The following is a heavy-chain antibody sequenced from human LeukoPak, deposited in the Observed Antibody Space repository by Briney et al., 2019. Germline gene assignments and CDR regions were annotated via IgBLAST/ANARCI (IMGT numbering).Heavy chain of an antibody. V-gene: IGHV4-61*08. D-gene: IGHD3-16*02. J-gene: IGHJ4*02. CDR1: GGSISSGGYS. Sequence: SETLSLTCTVSGGSISSGGYSWSWIRQPPGKGLEWLGYIYYSGSTNYNPSLKSRVTISVDTSKNQFSLKLSSVTAADTAVYYCARGLNYDYVWGSYRPYFDYWGQGTLVTVSS. CDR2: IYYSGST. CDR3: ARGLNYDYVWGSYRPYFDY.